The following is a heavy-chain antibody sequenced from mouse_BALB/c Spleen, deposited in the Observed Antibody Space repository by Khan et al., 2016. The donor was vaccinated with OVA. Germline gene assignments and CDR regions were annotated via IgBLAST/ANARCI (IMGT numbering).Heavy chain of an antibody. J-gene: IGHJ3*01. V-gene: IGHV1S81*02. CDR3: TRSGYANPFAY. Sequence: QVQLQQSGAELVKPGASVKLSCKASGYTFSSYYMYWVKQRPGQGLEWIGGINPTNGGTNFNEKFETKATLTVDKSSSTAYMQLSSLTSEDSAVYYCTRSGYANPFAYWGQGTLVTVSA. CDR1: GYTFSSYY. D-gene: IGHD2-10*02. CDR2: INPTNGGT.